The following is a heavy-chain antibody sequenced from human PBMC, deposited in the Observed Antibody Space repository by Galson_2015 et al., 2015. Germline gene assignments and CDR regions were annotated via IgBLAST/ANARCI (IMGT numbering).Heavy chain of an antibody. CDR1: GGSISIGGYY. CDR2: IYYSGST. D-gene: IGHD6-13*01. CDR3: AREAGSWFAFDI. V-gene: IGHV4-61*08. Sequence: ETLSLTCTVSGGSISIGGYYWSWIRQPPGKGLEWIGYIYYSGSTNYNPSLKSRVTISVDTTKNQFSLKLSSVTAADTAVYYCAREAGSWFAFDIWGQGTMVTVSS. J-gene: IGHJ3*02.